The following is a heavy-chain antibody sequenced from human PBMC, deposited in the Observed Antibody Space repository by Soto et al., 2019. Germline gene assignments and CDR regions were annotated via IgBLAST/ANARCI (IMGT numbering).Heavy chain of an antibody. CDR3: ARVSGGGSEYFFDY. CDR2: INPSGGTT. CDR1: GYTFTRYN. D-gene: IGHD2-15*01. J-gene: IGHJ4*02. V-gene: IGHV1-46*01. Sequence: ASVKVSCKASGYTFTRYNVHWVRQAPGQGLEWMAIINPSGGTTYYVQKFEGRVTLTTDTSTSTVYMELSSLRSDDTAVHYCARVSGGGSEYFFDYWGQGTLVTVSS.